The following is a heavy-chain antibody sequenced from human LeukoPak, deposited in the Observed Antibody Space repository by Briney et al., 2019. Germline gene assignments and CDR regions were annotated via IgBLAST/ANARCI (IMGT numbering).Heavy chain of an antibody. CDR1: GYTFTSYD. D-gene: IGHD2-2*01. CDR2: MNPNSGNT. J-gene: IGHJ6*02. CDR3: ARLPVRRVPAAITVYYGMDV. Sequence: ASVKVSCKASGYTFTSYDINWVRQATGQGLEWMGWMNPNSGNTGYAQKFQGRVTMTRNTSISTAYMELSSLRSEDTAVYYCARLPVRRVPAAITVYYGMDVWGQGTTVTVSS. V-gene: IGHV1-8*01.